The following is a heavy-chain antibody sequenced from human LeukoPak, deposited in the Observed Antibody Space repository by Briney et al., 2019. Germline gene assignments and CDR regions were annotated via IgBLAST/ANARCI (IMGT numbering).Heavy chain of an antibody. Sequence: GGSLRLSCAASGFTFSSYEMNWVRQAPGKGLEWVSYISSSGSTIYYADSVKGRFTISRDNAKNSLYLQMNSLRAENTAVYYCARDDDDSSGPYYFDYWGQGTLVTVSS. V-gene: IGHV3-48*03. D-gene: IGHD3-22*01. CDR1: GFTFSSYE. CDR2: ISSSGSTI. J-gene: IGHJ4*02. CDR3: ARDDDDSSGPYYFDY.